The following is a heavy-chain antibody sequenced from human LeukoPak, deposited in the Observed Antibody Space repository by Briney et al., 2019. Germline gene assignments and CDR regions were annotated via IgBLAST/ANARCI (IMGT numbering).Heavy chain of an antibody. Sequence: SVKVSCKASGFTSTSSAMQWVRQARGQRLEWIGWIVVVNGNTNYAQKFQERVTITRDMSTSAAYMELSSLRSEDTAVYYCAASFGGPYDYWGQGTLVTVSS. J-gene: IGHJ4*02. CDR2: IVVVNGNT. V-gene: IGHV1-58*02. CDR3: AASFGGPYDY. CDR1: GFTSTSSA. D-gene: IGHD3-16*01.